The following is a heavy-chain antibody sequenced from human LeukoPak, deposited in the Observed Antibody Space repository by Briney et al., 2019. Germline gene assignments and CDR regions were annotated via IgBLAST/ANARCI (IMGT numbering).Heavy chain of an antibody. V-gene: IGHV4-39*01. CDR2: IYYSGST. J-gene: IGHJ5*02. CDR1: GGSITNYY. CDR3: ARHDSYGPVNWFDP. Sequence: SETLSLTCTVSGGSITNYYWSWIRQPPGKGLEWIATIYYSGSTYYNPSLRSRATISIDTSRNQFSLKLNSVTAADTAVYYCARHDSYGPVNWFDPWGQGIQVTVSS. D-gene: IGHD3-10*01.